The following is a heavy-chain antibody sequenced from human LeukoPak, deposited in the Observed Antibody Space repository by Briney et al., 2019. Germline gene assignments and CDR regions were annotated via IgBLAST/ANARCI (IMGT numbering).Heavy chain of an antibody. CDR3: AREGRYCSGGSCYSYYFDY. V-gene: IGHV4-34*01. D-gene: IGHD2-15*01. CDR1: GGSFSGYY. CDR2: INHSGST. J-gene: IGHJ4*02. Sequence: SETLSLTCAVYGGSFSGYYWSWIRQPPGKGLEWIGEINHSGSTYYNPSLKSRVTISVDTSKNQFSLKLSSVTAADTAVYYCAREGRYCSGGSCYSYYFDYWGQGTLVTVSS.